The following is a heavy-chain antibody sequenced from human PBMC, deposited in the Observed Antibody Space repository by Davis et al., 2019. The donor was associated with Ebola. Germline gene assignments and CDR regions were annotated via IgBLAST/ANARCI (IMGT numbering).Heavy chain of an antibody. J-gene: IGHJ4*02. D-gene: IGHD3-10*01. CDR2: ITSDGTTP. V-gene: IGHV3-11*04. CDR3: AREAGSMSFDF. Sequence: GGSLRLSCAASGFVFSDHYMNWIRQTPGKGLEWIAYITSDGTTPTYAASVKGRFTISRDNSNDSLFLQMSGLRAEDSGVYYCAREAGSMSFDFWGQGTLVTVAS. CDR1: GFVFSDHY.